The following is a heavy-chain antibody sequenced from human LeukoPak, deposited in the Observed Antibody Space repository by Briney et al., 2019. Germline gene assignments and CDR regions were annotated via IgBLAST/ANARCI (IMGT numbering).Heavy chain of an antibody. V-gene: IGHV3-21*01. CDR2: IGGSSTSI. J-gene: IGHJ4*02. CDR1: GFTFSTHS. Sequence: GGSLRLSCAASGFTFSTHSMNWVRQAPGKGLEWVSSIGGSSTSICYADSVKGRFTISRDNAKNSLFLQMNSLRAEDTAVYYCARETSEAFDYWGRGTLVTVSS. CDR3: ARETSEAFDY. D-gene: IGHD1-14*01.